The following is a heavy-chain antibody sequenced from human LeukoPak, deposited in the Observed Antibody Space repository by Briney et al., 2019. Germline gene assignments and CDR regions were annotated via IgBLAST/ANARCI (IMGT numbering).Heavy chain of an antibody. J-gene: IGHJ4*02. Sequence: SETLSLTCAVYGGSFSGYYWSWIRQPPGKGLEWIGEINHSGSTNYNPSLKSRVTISVDTSKNQFSLKLSSVTAADTAVYYCARDCYDFWSGFYRWHYFDYWGQGTLVTVSS. CDR2: INHSGST. CDR1: GGSFSGYY. CDR3: ARDCYDFWSGFYRWHYFDY. V-gene: IGHV4-34*01. D-gene: IGHD3-3*01.